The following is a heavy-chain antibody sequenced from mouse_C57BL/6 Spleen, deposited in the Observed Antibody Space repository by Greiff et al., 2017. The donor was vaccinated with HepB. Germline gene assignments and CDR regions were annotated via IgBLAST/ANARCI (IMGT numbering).Heavy chain of an antibody. CDR2: INPSNGGT. J-gene: IGHJ1*03. CDR1: GYTFTSYW. D-gene: IGHD1-1*01. CDR3: ARGITTVVADWYFDV. V-gene: IGHV1-53*01. Sequence: QVQLQQPGTELVKPGASVKLSCKASGYTFTSYWMHWVKQRPGQGLEWIGNINPSNGGTNYNEKFKSKATLTVDKSSRTAYMQLSSLTSEDSAVYYCARGITTVVADWYFDVWGTGTTVTVSS.